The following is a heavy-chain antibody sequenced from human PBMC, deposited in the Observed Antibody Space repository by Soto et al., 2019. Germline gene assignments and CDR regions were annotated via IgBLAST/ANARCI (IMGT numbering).Heavy chain of an antibody. Sequence: ASVKVSCKASGYTFTSYGISWVRQAPGRGLEWMGWISAYNGNTNYAQKLQGRVTMTTDTSTSTAYMELRSLRSDDTAVYYCARVHPYYYGSGSYEYWGQGTLVTVSS. CDR3: ARVHPYYYGSGSYEY. D-gene: IGHD3-10*01. CDR1: GYTFTSYG. V-gene: IGHV1-18*04. J-gene: IGHJ4*02. CDR2: ISAYNGNT.